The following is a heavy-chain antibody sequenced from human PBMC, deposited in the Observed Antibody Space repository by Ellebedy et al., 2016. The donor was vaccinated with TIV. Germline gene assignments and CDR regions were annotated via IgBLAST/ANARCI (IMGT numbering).Heavy chain of an antibody. CDR1: GVSVSSSRYY. V-gene: IGHV4-39*01. Sequence: MPSETLSLTCTVSGVSVSSSRYYWGWVRQPPGKGLEWLGSVHYSGSTYYNPSFKSRVTLSADTSKNQFSLNLRTVTAADTAVYYCARTDPWQPIDDWGQGILVSVSS. CDR3: ARTDPWQPIDD. CDR2: VHYSGST. J-gene: IGHJ4*02. D-gene: IGHD2-21*02.